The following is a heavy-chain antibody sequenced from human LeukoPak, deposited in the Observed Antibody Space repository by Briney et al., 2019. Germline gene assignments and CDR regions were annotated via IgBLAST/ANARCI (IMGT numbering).Heavy chain of an antibody. D-gene: IGHD3-22*01. V-gene: IGHV4-59*01. CDR2: IYYSGGT. CDR3: AGHDSSGTYFQH. Sequence: TPSETLSLTCTVSGGSISSYYWSWIRQPPGKGLEWIGYIYYSGGTNYNPSLRSRVTISVDTSKNQFSLKLSSVTAADTAVYYCAGHDSSGTYFQHWGQGTLVTVSS. J-gene: IGHJ1*01. CDR1: GGSISSYY.